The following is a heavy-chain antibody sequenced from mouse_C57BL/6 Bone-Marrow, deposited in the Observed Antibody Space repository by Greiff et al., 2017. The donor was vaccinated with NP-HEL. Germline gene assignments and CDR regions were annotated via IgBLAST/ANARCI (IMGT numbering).Heavy chain of an antibody. D-gene: IGHD1-1*01. CDR1: GYTFTSYW. Sequence: QVQLKQPGAELVRPGTSVKLSCKASGYTFTSYWMHWVKQRPGQGLEWIGVIDPSDSYTNYNQKFKGKATLTVDTSSSTAYMQLSSLTCEDAAVYYCARGTTVVATPWGQGTLVTVSA. J-gene: IGHJ3*02. CDR2: IDPSDSYT. CDR3: ARGTTVVATP. V-gene: IGHV1-59*01.